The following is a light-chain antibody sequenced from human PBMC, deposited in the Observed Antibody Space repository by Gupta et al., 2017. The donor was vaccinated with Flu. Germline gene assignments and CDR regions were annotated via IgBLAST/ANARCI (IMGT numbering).Light chain of an antibody. J-gene: IGKJ5*01. CDR3: QHENSSPVT. Sequence: PSTVSAYVGDRVTITCRASQSISSWLAWYQQKTGIAPKLLIYMSSRVESGVPSRFSGSGSGTDFTLTINSRQPDDFATYYCQHENSSPVTFGQGTRLDIK. CDR2: MSS. CDR1: QSISSW. V-gene: IGKV1-5*03.